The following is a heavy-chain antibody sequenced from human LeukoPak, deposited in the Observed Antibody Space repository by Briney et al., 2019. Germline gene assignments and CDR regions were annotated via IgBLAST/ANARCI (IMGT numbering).Heavy chain of an antibody. Sequence: SGGSLRLSCAASGFTVSSNYMSWVRQAPGKGLEWVSVIYSSGSTYYADSAKGRFTISRDNSKNTLYLQMNSLRAEDTAVYYCAREAGYSSSWFAPGAFDIWGQGTMVTVSS. CDR1: GFTVSSNY. CDR3: AREAGYSSSWFAPGAFDI. J-gene: IGHJ3*02. D-gene: IGHD6-13*01. V-gene: IGHV3-53*01. CDR2: IYSSGST.